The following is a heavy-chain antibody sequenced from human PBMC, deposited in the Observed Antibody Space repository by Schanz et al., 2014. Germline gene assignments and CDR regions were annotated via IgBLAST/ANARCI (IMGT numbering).Heavy chain of an antibody. CDR3: ARDKGGYYPFDY. D-gene: IGHD3-3*01. CDR1: GFTFGNFF. V-gene: IGHV3-7*01. J-gene: IGHJ4*02. CDR2: IKQGGIEK. Sequence: EVQLVESGGGLVQPGGSLRLYCAASGFTFGNFFMSWVRKAPGKGLEWVANIKQGGIEKYYVDSMKGRFTISRDNAKNSLYLQMNSLTADDTAVYYCARDKGGYYPFDYWGRGTLVTVSS.